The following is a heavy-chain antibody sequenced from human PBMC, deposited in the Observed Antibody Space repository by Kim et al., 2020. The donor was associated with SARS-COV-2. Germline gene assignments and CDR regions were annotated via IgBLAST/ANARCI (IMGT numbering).Heavy chain of an antibody. D-gene: IGHD2-15*01. CDR1: GFTFSSYP. Sequence: GGSLRLSCEASGFTFSSYPMNWVRQAPGKGLEWVSSLSGSGGSTYYADSVKGRFTIYRDNSKNALYLQMNSLRAEDTAVYYCANGFCNIDYCYSRQYFQNCGQGTLITVSS. CDR2: LSGSGGST. V-gene: IGHV3-23*01. J-gene: IGHJ1*01. CDR3: ANGFCNIDYCYSRQYFQN.